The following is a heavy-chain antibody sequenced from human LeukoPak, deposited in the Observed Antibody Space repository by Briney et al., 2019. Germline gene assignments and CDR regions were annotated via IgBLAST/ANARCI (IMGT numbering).Heavy chain of an antibody. J-gene: IGHJ4*02. D-gene: IGHD4-17*01. CDR2: ISSSSSYI. CDR1: GFTFSSYS. Sequence: GGSLRLSCAASGFTFSSYSMNWVRHAPGKGLEWVSSISSSSSYIYYADSVKGRFTISRHNAKNSLYLQMNSLRAEDTAVYYCAVTTVTRSFDYWGQGTLVTVSS. V-gene: IGHV3-21*01. CDR3: AVTTVTRSFDY.